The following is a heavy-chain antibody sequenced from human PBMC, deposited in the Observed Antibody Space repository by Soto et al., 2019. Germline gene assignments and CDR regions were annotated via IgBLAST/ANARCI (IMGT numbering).Heavy chain of an antibody. CDR2: TYYSGST. J-gene: IGHJ4*02. Sequence: QVQLQESGPGLVKPSQTLSLTCTVSGGSISSGGYYWSWIRQHPGKGLEWIGYTYYSGSTYYNPSRRSRVTISVDTSKNQFSLKLSSVTAADTAVYYCARDNLRGSGWIFDYWGQGTLVNVSS. CDR1: GGSISSGGYY. V-gene: IGHV4-31*03. CDR3: ARDNLRGSGWIFDY. D-gene: IGHD6-19*01.